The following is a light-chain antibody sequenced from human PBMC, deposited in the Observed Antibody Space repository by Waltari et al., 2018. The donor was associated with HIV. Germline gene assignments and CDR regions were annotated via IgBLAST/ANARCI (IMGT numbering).Light chain of an antibody. Sequence: AIRMTQSPSSFSASTGDRVTITCRASQDIGTNLAWYQQKAGKAPKVLIYAASTLQSGVPSSFSGSGSGTDFTLTISYLQSEDFTTYYCQQYYSYPLTFGGGTKVEIK. CDR1: QDIGTN. CDR3: QQYYSYPLT. V-gene: IGKV1-8*01. J-gene: IGKJ4*01. CDR2: AAS.